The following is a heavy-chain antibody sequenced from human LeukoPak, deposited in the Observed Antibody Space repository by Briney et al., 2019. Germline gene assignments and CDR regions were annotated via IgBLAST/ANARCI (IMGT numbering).Heavy chain of an antibody. J-gene: IGHJ4*02. CDR1: GFTVSSNY. CDR3: ARGSVWFGELLQDFDY. CDR2: ISSSSSYI. V-gene: IGHV3-21*01. Sequence: GGSLRLSCAASGFTVSSNYMSWVRQAPGKGLEWVSSISSSSSYIYYADSVKGRFTISRDNAKNPLYLQMNSLRAEDTAVYYCARGSVWFGELLQDFDYWGQGTLVTVSS. D-gene: IGHD3-10*01.